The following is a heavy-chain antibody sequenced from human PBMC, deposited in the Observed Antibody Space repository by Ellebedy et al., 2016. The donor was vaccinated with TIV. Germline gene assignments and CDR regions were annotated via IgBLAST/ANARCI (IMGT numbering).Heavy chain of an antibody. V-gene: IGHV1-2*02. CDR3: ARVDYDFWSGHRAFDI. Sequence: ASVKVSXKASRYTFTGYYMHWVRQAPGQGLEWMGWINPNSGGTNYAQKFQGRVTMTRDTSISTAYMELSRLRSDDTAVYYCARVDYDFWSGHRAFDIWGQGTMVTVSS. J-gene: IGHJ3*02. CDR2: INPNSGGT. CDR1: RYTFTGYY. D-gene: IGHD3-3*01.